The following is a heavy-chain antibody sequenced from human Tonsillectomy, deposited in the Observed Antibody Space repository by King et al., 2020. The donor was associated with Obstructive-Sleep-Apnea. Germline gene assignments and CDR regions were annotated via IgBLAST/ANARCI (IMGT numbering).Heavy chain of an antibody. CDR3: ARIGYCSSTSCLNYDY. CDR2: IFSNDEK. CDR1: GFSLSNAGMA. V-gene: IGHV2-26*01. D-gene: IGHD2-2*01. Sequence: TLKESGPVLVKPTETLTLTCTVSGFSLSNAGMAVSWIRQPPGKALEWLAHIFSNDEKSYSTSLKSKLTISKDTSKSQVVLIMTNIDPVDTTTYYCARIGYCSSTSCLNYDYWGQGTLVTVSS. J-gene: IGHJ4*02.